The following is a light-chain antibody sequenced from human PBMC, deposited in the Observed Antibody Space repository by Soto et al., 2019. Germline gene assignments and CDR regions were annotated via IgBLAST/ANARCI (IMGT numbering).Light chain of an antibody. V-gene: IGKV3-15*01. Sequence: DIVMTQSPATLSVSPGERATLSCRASQSVSYNLAWYQQKPGQAPRLLIYGASTRPTGIPARFSGSGSGTEFTLTISSLQSEDFAVYYCQQYNNWPRGTFGQGTKVEIK. CDR2: GAS. J-gene: IGKJ2*02. CDR3: QQYNNWPRGT. CDR1: QSVSYN.